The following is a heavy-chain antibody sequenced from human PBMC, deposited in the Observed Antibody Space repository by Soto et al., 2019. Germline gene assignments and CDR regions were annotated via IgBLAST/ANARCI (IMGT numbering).Heavy chain of an antibody. D-gene: IGHD3-22*01. CDR2: INPNSGGT. Sequence: ASVKVSCKASGYTFTGYYMNWVRQAPGQGLEWMGWINPNSGGTNYAQKLQGRVTMTRDTSISTAYMELSRLRSDDTAGYYCARYFAMIVVVIFDYWGQGTLVTVSS. CDR1: GYTFTGYY. CDR3: ARYFAMIVVVIFDY. V-gene: IGHV1-2*02. J-gene: IGHJ4*02.